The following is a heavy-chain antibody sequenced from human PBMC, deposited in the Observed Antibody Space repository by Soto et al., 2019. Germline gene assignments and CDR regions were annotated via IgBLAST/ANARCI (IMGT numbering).Heavy chain of an antibody. CDR1: GGTFSSYA. J-gene: IGHJ4*02. D-gene: IGHD3-22*01. CDR3: ARGGYYYDSSGYYYIPSAY. CDR2: IIPIFGTA. Sequence: GASVKVSCKASGGTFSSYAISWVRQAPGQGLDWMGGIIPIFGTANYAQKFQGRVTITADESTSTAYMELSSLRSEDTAVYYCARGGYYYDSSGYYYIPSAYWGQGTLVTVSS. V-gene: IGHV1-69*13.